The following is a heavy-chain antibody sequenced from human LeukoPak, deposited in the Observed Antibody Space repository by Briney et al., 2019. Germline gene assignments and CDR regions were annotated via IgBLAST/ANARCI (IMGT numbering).Heavy chain of an antibody. CDR3: AKGGETRRLRYFGWLPSTSYDY. CDR2: ISWNSGSI. CDR1: GFTFDDYA. V-gene: IGHV3-9*01. J-gene: IGHJ4*02. D-gene: IGHD3-9*01. Sequence: GRSLRLSCAASGFTFDDYARHWVRQAPGKGLEWVSGISWNSGSIGYADSVKGRFTISRDNAKNSLYLQMNSLRAEDTALYYCAKGGETRRLRYFGWLPSTSYDYWGQGTLVTVSS.